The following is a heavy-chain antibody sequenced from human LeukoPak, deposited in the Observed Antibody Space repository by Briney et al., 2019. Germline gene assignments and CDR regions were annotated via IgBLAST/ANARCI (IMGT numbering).Heavy chain of an antibody. V-gene: IGHV3-23*01. CDR2: ISAGGGST. J-gene: IGHJ4*02. CDR3: AKDTSNYYDSSGYTSSFDY. CDR1: GFTFSSYA. D-gene: IGHD3-22*01. Sequence: PGGSLRLSCAASGFTFSSYAMSWVRQAPGKGLEWVSAISAGGGSTCYADSVKGRFTISRDNFKNTLYLQMNSLRAEDTAVYYCAKDTSNYYDSSGYTSSFDYWGQGTLVTVSS.